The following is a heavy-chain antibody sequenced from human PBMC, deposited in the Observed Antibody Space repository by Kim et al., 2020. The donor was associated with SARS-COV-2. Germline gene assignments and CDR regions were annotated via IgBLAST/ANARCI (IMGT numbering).Heavy chain of an antibody. D-gene: IGHD2-8*02. CDR3: AKGVVYAKPSAFDI. J-gene: IGHJ3*02. V-gene: IGHV3-23*01. Sequence: ADSVKGRFTISRDNSKNTLYLQMNSLRAEDTAVYYCAKGVVYAKPSAFDIWGQGTMVTVSS.